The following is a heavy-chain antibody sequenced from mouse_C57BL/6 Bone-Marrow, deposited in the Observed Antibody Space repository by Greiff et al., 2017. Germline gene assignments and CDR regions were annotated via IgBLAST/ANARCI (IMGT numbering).Heavy chain of an antibody. J-gene: IGHJ1*03. V-gene: IGHV1-72*01. CDR2: IDPNSGGT. Sequence: QVQLQQPGAELVKPGASVKLSCKASGYTFTSYWMHWVKQRPGRGLEWIGRIDPNSGGTKYNEKFKSKATLTVDKPSSTAYMQLSSLTSEDSAVYYCANNYYGSSYFYWYFDVWGTGTTVTVSS. CDR3: ANNYYGSSYFYWYFDV. CDR1: GYTFTSYW. D-gene: IGHD1-1*01.